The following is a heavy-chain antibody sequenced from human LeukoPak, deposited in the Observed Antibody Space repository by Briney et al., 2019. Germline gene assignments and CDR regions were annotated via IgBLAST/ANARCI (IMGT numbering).Heavy chain of an antibody. CDR3: ARSRSGYSYDHAAFEI. V-gene: IGHV4-59*01. CDR2: IDYRGST. Sequence: SETLSLTCTVSGDSISTYYWSWVRQPPGKGLEWIAYIDYRGSTTYNPSLRSRVTISVDTSRNQFSLKLSSVTAADTAVYYCARSRSGYSYDHAAFEIWGQGTMVTVSS. J-gene: IGHJ3*02. CDR1: GDSISTYY. D-gene: IGHD5-18*01.